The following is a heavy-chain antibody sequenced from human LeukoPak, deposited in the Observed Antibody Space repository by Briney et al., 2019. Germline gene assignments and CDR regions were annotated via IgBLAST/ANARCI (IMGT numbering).Heavy chain of an antibody. V-gene: IGHV3-23*01. CDR3: AKVYCGGDCLGDGFDI. Sequence: GGSLRLSCAASGFTFSSYAMSWVREAPGKGLEWVSAISGSGGSTYYADSVKGRFTISRDNSKNTLYLQMNSLRAEDTAVYYCAKVYCGGDCLGDGFDIWGQGTMVIVSS. J-gene: IGHJ3*02. CDR1: GFTFSSYA. D-gene: IGHD2-21*01. CDR2: ISGSGGST.